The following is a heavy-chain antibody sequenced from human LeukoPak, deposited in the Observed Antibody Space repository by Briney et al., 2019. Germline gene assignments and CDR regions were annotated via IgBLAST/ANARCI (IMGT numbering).Heavy chain of an antibody. D-gene: IGHD6-13*01. CDR1: GYSISSGYY. CDR3: ARGNGLGSSFASPFDY. Sequence: SETLSLTCTVSGYSISSGYYWGWIRQPPGKGLEWIGSIYHSGSTNYNPSLKSRVTMSVDTSKNQFSLKLSSVTAADTAVYYCARGNGLGSSFASPFDYWGQGTLVTVSS. V-gene: IGHV4-38-2*02. J-gene: IGHJ4*02. CDR2: IYHSGST.